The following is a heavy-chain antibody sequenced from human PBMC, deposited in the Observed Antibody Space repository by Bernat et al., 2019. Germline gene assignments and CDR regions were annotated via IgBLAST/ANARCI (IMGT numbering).Heavy chain of an antibody. D-gene: IGHD3-22*01. V-gene: IGHV4-34*01. CDR1: GGSLSGYH. CDR2: IYHRGST. J-gene: IGHJ6*03. Sequence: QVQLQQWGAGLLKPWETLSLTCGVYGGSLSGYHWSWIRQPPGKGLEWIGEIYHRGSTNYSPSLKSRVTISLDTSKNHFSLKLSSTSAADTAVYYCARGSQRALFADGYYMDVWGKGTTVTVSS. CDR3: ARGSQRALFADGYYMDV.